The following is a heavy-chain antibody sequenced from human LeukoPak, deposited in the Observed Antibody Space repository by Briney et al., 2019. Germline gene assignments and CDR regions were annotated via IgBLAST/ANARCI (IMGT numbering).Heavy chain of an antibody. Sequence: GGSLRLSCAASGFTFSDYYMSWIRQAPGKGLEWVSYISSSGSTIYYADSVKGRFTISRDNAKNSLSLQMNSLRAEDTAVYYCARGHCSSTSCSIESWFDPWGQGTLVTVSS. CDR3: ARGHCSSTSCSIESWFDP. V-gene: IGHV3-11*01. CDR2: ISSSGSTI. J-gene: IGHJ5*02. CDR1: GFTFSDYY. D-gene: IGHD2-2*01.